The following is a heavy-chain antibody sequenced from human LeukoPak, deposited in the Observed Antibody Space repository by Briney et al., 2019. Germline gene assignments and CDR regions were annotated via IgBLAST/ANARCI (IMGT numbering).Heavy chain of an antibody. V-gene: IGHV4-59*01. Sequence: PSETLSLTCTVSGGSISSYYWSWIRQPPGKGLEWIGYIYYSGSTNYNPSLKSRVTISVDTSNNQFSLKLSSVTAADTAVYYCARADVDTAMVYFDHWGQGTLVTVSS. J-gene: IGHJ4*02. CDR1: GGSISSYY. D-gene: IGHD5-18*01. CDR3: ARADVDTAMVYFDH. CDR2: IYYSGST.